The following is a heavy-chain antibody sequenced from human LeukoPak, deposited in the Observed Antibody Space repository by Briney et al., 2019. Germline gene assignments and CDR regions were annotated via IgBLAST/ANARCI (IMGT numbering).Heavy chain of an antibody. CDR3: GRDWKLDY. J-gene: IGHJ4*02. D-gene: IGHD1-1*01. CDR2: IGDNGGDT. V-gene: IGHV3-23*01. CDR1: GFTFNNYA. Sequence: GGSLRLSCAASGFTFNNYAMSGVRQAPGKGLEWVSAIGDNGGDTKYADSVKGRFTISRDNSRNALYLQLNSLRVEDTAIYYCGRDWKLDYWGQGTLVTVSS.